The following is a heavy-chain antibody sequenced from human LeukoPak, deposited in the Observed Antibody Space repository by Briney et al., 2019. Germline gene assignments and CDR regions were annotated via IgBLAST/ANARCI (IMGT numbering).Heavy chain of an antibody. CDR2: IYTSGST. D-gene: IGHD3-22*01. Sequence: SETLSLTCTVSGGSISSYYWSWIRQPAGKGLEWIGRIYTSGSTNYNPSLKSRGTISVDTSKNQFSLKLSSVTAADTAVYYCARIMVYYYDSSGYYYFSYTYYMDVWGKGTTVTVSS. V-gene: IGHV4-4*07. CDR1: GGSISSYY. J-gene: IGHJ6*03. CDR3: ARIMVYYYDSSGYYYFSYTYYMDV.